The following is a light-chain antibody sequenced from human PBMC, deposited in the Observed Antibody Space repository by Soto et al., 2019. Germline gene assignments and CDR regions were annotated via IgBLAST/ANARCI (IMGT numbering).Light chain of an antibody. CDR2: AAS. CDR1: QSISNY. CDR3: QQSYNTPFT. J-gene: IGKJ3*01. Sequence: DIQMTQSPSSLSASVGDRVTITCRASQSISNYLNWYLQKPGKAPKLLIYAASSLQSGVPSRFSGSGSGTDFTLTISSLQPEDFATYYCQQSYNTPFTFGPGTKVDIK. V-gene: IGKV1-39*01.